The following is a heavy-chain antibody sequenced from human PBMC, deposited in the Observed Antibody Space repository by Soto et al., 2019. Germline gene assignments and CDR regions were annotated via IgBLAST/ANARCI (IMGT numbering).Heavy chain of an antibody. CDR3: ARDAKWDPRGVEAHQDDYFAL. CDR2: ISYDGRNK. J-gene: IGHJ4*02. Sequence: GGALRLSCAASWFTFSSYGMHWVRQPPGKGLEWVALISYDGRNKYSADSVKGRFTISRDNSKNTLYLQMNSLRTEDTAVYYCARDAKWDPRGVEAHQDDYFALWGQGTLVTVSS. V-gene: IGHV3-30*03. CDR1: WFTFSSYG. D-gene: IGHD1-26*01.